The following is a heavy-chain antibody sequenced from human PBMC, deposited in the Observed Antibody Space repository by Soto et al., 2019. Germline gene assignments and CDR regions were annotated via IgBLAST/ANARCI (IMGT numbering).Heavy chain of an antibody. Sequence: EVQLLESGGGLVQPGGSLRLSCAASGFTFSRHAMSWVRQAPGKGLEWVSAISGGGDSAYHADSVKGRFTISRDNSKNTLFLQMNSLRAGDTALYYCAKAGGSTWDYGMDVWGQGTTVTVSS. CDR1: GFTFSRHA. J-gene: IGHJ6*02. V-gene: IGHV3-23*01. CDR3: AKAGGSTWDYGMDV. CDR2: ISGGGDSA. D-gene: IGHD2-15*01.